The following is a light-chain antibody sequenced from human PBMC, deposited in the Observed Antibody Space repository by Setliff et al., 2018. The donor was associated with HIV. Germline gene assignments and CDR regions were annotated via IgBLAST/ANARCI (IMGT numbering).Light chain of an antibody. Sequence: QSVLTQPASVSGSPGQPITISCTGSSSDIGNYNRVSWYQQHPGKAPKLTIYDVSERPSGVSSRFSGSKSGNTASLTISGLQAEDEADYYCCSYAGGSSFVFGTGTKVTVL. J-gene: IGLJ1*01. CDR2: DVS. CDR3: CSYAGGSSFV. CDR1: SSDIGNYNR. V-gene: IGLV2-23*02.